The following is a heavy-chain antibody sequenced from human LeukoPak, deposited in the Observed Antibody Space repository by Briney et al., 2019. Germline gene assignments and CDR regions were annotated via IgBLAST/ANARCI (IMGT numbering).Heavy chain of an antibody. V-gene: IGHV1-2*02. CDR3: ARDITIFGVVAQTDV. CDR2: INPNSGGT. J-gene: IGHJ6*04. D-gene: IGHD3-3*01. Sequence: ASVKVSSKASGYTFTGYYMHWVRQAPGQGLEWMGWINPNSGGTNYAQKFQGRVTMTRDTSISTAYMELSRLRSDDTAVYYCARDITIFGVVAQTDVWGKGTTVTVSS. CDR1: GYTFTGYY.